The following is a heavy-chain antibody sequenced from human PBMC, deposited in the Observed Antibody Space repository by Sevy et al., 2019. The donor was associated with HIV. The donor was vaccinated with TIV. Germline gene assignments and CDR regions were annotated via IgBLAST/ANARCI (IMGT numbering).Heavy chain of an antibody. CDR3: ARDSGLCGGDCYPY. Sequence: GGSLRLSCAASGFTVSSNYMSWVRQAPGKGLEWVSVIYSGGSTYYADSVKGRFTISRDNSKNTLYLQMNSLRAEDTAVYYCARDSGLCGGDCYPYWGQGTLVTVSS. CDR2: IYSGGST. J-gene: IGHJ4*02. CDR1: GFTVSSNY. D-gene: IGHD2-21*02. V-gene: IGHV3-53*01.